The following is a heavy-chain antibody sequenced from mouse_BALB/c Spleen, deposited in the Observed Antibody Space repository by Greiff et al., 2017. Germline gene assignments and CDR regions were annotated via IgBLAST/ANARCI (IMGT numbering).Heavy chain of an antibody. CDR1: GFTFSSYA. J-gene: IGHJ3*01. Sequence: EVKLVESGGGLVKPGGSLKLSCAASGFTFSSYAMSWVRQTPEKRLEWVASISSGGSTYYPDSVKGRFTISRDNARNILYLQMSSLRSEDTAMYYCVYDYASWFAYWGQGTLVTVSA. V-gene: IGHV5-6-5*01. CDR2: ISSGGST. CDR3: VYDYASWFAY. D-gene: IGHD2-4*01.